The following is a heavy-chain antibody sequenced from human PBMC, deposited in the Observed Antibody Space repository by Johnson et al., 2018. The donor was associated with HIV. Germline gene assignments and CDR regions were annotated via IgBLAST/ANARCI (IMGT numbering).Heavy chain of an antibody. CDR2: SGRGGST. Sequence: MQLVESGGGLIQPGGSLRLSCAASEFTVSSNYMSWVRQAPGKGLEWVSAISGRGGSTYYADAVKGRFPISRDNSKNTMYLKMNSLSAGDTAVYSGARAAVAAPSAFDIWGQGTMVTVSS. J-gene: IGHJ3*02. CDR3: ARAAVAAPSAFDI. D-gene: IGHD6-19*01. V-gene: IGHV3-53*01. CDR1: EFTVSSNY.